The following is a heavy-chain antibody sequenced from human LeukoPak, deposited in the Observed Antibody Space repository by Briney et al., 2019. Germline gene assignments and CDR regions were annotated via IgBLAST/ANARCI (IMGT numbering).Heavy chain of an antibody. V-gene: IGHV3-53*04. J-gene: IGHJ6*02. D-gene: IGHD4-17*01. CDR1: GFTVSSNY. CDR3: ASQGMTTVTYYYYGMDV. CDR2: IYSGGST. Sequence: PGGSLRLSCAASGFTVSSNYMSWVRQAPGKGLEWVSVIYSGGSTYYADSVKGRFTISRHNSKNTPYLQMNSLRAEDTAVYYCASQGMTTVTYYYYGMDVWGQGTTVTVSS.